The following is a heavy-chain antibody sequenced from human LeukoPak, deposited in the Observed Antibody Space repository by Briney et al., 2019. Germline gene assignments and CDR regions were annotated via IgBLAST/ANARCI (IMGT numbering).Heavy chain of an antibody. CDR1: GYTFTGYY. CDR2: INPNSGGT. V-gene: IGHV1-2*06. CDR3: ARGQTYYYGSGSYRD. Sequence: ASVKVSCKASGYTFTGYYMHWVRQAPGQGLEWMGRINPNSGGTNYAQKFQGRVTMTRNTSISTAYMELSSLRSEDTAVYYCARGQTYYYGSGSYRDWGQGTLVTVSS. J-gene: IGHJ4*02. D-gene: IGHD3-10*01.